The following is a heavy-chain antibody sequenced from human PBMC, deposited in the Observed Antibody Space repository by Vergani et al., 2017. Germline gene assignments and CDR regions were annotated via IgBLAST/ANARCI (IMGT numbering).Heavy chain of an antibody. Sequence: QVQLVQSGAEVKKPGASVKVSCKASGYTFTSYGISWVRQAPGQGLEWMGWISAYNGNTNYAQKLQGRVTMTTDTSTSTAYMELRSLRSDDTAVYYCARAPGRRCSGGSCYSSFRWFDPWGQGTLVTVFS. CDR2: ISAYNGNT. CDR1: GYTFTSYG. J-gene: IGHJ5*02. CDR3: ARAPGRRCSGGSCYSSFRWFDP. V-gene: IGHV1-18*04. D-gene: IGHD2-15*01.